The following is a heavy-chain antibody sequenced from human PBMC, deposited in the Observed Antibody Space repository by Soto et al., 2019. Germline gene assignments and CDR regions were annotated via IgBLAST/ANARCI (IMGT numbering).Heavy chain of an antibody. Sequence: EVQLVESGGGLAQPGGSLRLSCAASGFSVSSNYMTWVRQTPGKGLEWVSVIYSGGSTYYADSVKGRFTISRDNSKNTLYLQMNSLRVEDTAVYYCAIGLRTYGYLDYWGQGTLVTVSS. D-gene: IGHD3-10*01. J-gene: IGHJ4*02. CDR1: GFSVSSNY. V-gene: IGHV3-66*01. CDR2: IYSGGST. CDR3: AIGLRTYGYLDY.